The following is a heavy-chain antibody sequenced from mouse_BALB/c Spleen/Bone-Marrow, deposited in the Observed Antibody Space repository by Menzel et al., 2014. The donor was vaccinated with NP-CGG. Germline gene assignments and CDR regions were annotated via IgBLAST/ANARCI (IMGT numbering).Heavy chain of an antibody. CDR3: ARQILRGFAY. CDR2: ISSGGGST. CDR1: GFAFSSYD. V-gene: IGHV5-12-1*01. J-gene: IGHJ3*01. Sequence: EVQGVESGGGLVKPEGSLKLSCAASGFAFSSYDMSWVRQTPEKRLEWVAYISSGGGSTYYSDTVKGRFTISRDNAKNTLYLQMSSLKSEDTAMYYCARQILRGFAYWGQGTLVTVSA. D-gene: IGHD1-1*01.